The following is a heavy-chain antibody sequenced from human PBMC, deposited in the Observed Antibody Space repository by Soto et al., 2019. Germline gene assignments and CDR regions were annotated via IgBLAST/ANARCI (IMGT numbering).Heavy chain of an antibody. CDR2: IYWDDDK. Sequence: QITLKESGPTLVKPTQPLTLTCTFSGFSLSTSGVGVGWIRQPPGKALEWLALIYWDDDKRYSSSLKSRLTITKDTSKNQVVLTMTNMDPVDTATYYCAHRRDSSWYFDYWGQGTLVTVSS. CDR3: AHRRDSSWYFDY. CDR1: GFSLSTSGVG. D-gene: IGHD6-13*01. J-gene: IGHJ4*02. V-gene: IGHV2-5*02.